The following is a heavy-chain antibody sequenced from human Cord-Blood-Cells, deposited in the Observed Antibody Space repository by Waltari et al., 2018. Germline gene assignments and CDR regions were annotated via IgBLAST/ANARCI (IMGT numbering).Heavy chain of an antibody. J-gene: IGHJ2*01. D-gene: IGHD3-3*01. CDR2: IKQDGSEK. Sequence: EVQLVGSGGGLVQPGGSLSLSCAASGFTFSSFWMSWVRQAPGKGLEWVANIKQDGSEKYYVDSVKGRFTISRDNAKNSLYLQMNSLRAEDTAVYYCARARFYWYFDLWGRGTLVTVSS. V-gene: IGHV3-7*01. CDR3: ARARFYWYFDL. CDR1: GFTFSSFW.